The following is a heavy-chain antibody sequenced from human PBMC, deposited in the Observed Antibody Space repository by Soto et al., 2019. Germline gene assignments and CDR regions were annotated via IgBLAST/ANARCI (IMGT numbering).Heavy chain of an antibody. J-gene: IGHJ6*02. CDR3: ARVVRELTDYYYYYRLDV. V-gene: IGHV1-18*01. D-gene: IGHD1-26*01. Sequence: GASVKVSCKASGYTFTSYGISWVRQAPGQGLEWMGWISAYNGNTNYAQKLQGRVTMTTDTSTSTAYMELRSLRSDDTAVYYCARVVRELTDYYYYYRLDVWGQGTTVTVSS. CDR2: ISAYNGNT. CDR1: GYTFTSYG.